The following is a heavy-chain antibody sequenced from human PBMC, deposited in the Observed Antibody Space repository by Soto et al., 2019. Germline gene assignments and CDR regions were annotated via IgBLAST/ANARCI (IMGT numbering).Heavy chain of an antibody. V-gene: IGHV4-59*01. D-gene: IGHD1-26*01. Sequence: QVQLQESGPGLVKPSETLSLTCTVSGGSISSYYWSWIRQPPGKGLEWIGCIYYSGSTNYNPSLKRRGTITRDTSQNQFSLKRRSVTAADAAVYYCARRYGGNFDYWGQGTLVTVSS. CDR3: ARRYGGNFDY. CDR2: IYYSGST. J-gene: IGHJ4*02. CDR1: GGSISSYY.